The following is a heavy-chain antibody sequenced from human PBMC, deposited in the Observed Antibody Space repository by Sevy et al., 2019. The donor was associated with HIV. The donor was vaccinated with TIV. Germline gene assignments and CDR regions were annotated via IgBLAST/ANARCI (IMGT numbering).Heavy chain of an antibody. J-gene: IGHJ6*02. CDR2: IYYSGST. Sequence: SETLSLTCTVSGGSISSYYWSWIRQPPGKGLEWIGYIYYSGSTNYNPSLKSRVTISVDTSKNQFSLELSSVTAADTAVYYCAGNDFWSGYSAPKPTRSGYYYYGMDVWGQGTTVTVSS. V-gene: IGHV4-59*01. D-gene: IGHD3-3*01. CDR1: GGSISSYY. CDR3: AGNDFWSGYSAPKPTRSGYYYYGMDV.